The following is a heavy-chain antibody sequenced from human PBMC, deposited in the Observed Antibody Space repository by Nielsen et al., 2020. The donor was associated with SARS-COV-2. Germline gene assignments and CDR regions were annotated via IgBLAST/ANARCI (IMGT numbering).Heavy chain of an antibody. Sequence: ASVKVSCKASGYTFTNYGISWVRQAPGQGLEWMGWISAHNGNTKYVQKLQGRVTMTRDTSTSTVYMELSSLRSEDTAVYYCARDLTVVTASPYSYYYGMDVWGQGTTVTVSS. J-gene: IGHJ6*02. CDR3: ARDLTVVTASPYSYYYGMDV. CDR2: ISAHNGNT. D-gene: IGHD2-21*02. V-gene: IGHV1-18*01. CDR1: GYTFTNYG.